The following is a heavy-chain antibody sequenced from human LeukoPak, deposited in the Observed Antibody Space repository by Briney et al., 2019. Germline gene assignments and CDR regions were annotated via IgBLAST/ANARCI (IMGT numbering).Heavy chain of an antibody. V-gene: IGHV4-4*07. CDR3: AREGYSYGSDFDY. D-gene: IGHD5-18*01. Sequence: KPSETLSLTCTVSGGSISSYYCSCIRQPAGKVLEWIGRIYTSGSTNYNPSLKSRVTMSVDTSKKHFSLKISPVTAAATAVYYCAREGYSYGSDFDYWGQGTLVTVSS. CDR2: IYTSGST. CDR1: GGSISSYY. J-gene: IGHJ4*02.